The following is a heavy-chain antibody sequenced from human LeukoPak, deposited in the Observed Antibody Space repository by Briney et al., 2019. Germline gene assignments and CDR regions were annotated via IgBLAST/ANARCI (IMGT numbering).Heavy chain of an antibody. Sequence: SVKVSCKASGGTFSSYAISWVRQAPGQGLEWMGRIIPILGIANYAQKFQGRVTITADKSTSTAYMELSSVTAADTAVYYCARLITMVRGVNGWFDPWGQGTLVTVSS. CDR2: IIPILGIA. CDR3: ARLITMVRGVNGWFDP. V-gene: IGHV1-69*04. J-gene: IGHJ5*02. CDR1: GGTFSSYA. D-gene: IGHD3-10*01.